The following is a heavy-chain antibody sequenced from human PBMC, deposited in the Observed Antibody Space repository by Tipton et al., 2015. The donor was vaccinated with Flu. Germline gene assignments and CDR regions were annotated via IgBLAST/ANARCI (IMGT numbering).Heavy chain of an antibody. D-gene: IGHD3-22*01. CDR3: VILGYFVDGFDM. J-gene: IGHJ3*02. CDR1: GFTVSSNY. V-gene: IGHV3-53*01. Sequence: SLRLSCAASGFTVSSNYMSWVRQAPGKGLEWVSVIYSDGNTYYVDSVKGRFTVSRDNSKNILSLQMNSLRAEDTAVYYCVILGYFVDGFDMWGQGTMVTVSS. CDR2: IYSDGNT.